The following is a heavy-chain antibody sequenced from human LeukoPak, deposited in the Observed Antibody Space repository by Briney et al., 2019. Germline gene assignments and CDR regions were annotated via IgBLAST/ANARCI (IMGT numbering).Heavy chain of an antibody. CDR3: ARNDYNPQLRYYYYYMDV. Sequence: ASVKVSCKASGYTFTGYGISWVRQAPGQGLEWMGWISAYNGNTNYAQKLQGRVTMTTDTSTSTAYMELRSLRSDDTAVYYCARNDYNPQLRYYYYYMDVWGKGTTVTVSS. D-gene: IGHD5-24*01. V-gene: IGHV1-18*01. CDR2: ISAYNGNT. J-gene: IGHJ6*03. CDR1: GYTFTGYG.